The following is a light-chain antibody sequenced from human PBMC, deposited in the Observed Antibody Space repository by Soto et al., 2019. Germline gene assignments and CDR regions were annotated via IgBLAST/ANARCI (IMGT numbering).Light chain of an antibody. V-gene: IGKV1-5*01. Sequence: DIHMTQAPSILSASVRGRVTITFQASQSISSWLAWYQQKPGKAPKILIYGASTRATGIPDRFSGSGSGTDFTLTISRLDPEDFAVYYCQQYNSPLTFGGGTKVDI. CDR1: QSISSW. J-gene: IGKJ4*01. CDR2: GAS. CDR3: QQYNSPLT.